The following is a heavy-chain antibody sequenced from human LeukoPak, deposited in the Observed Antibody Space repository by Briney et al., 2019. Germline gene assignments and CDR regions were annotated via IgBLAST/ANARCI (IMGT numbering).Heavy chain of an antibody. J-gene: IGHJ4*02. CDR1: GFTFSSYA. CDR3: VRDSAYYHEINGSKREYYFDY. V-gene: IGHV3-30-3*01. CDR2: ISYDGSNK. D-gene: IGHD3-22*01. Sequence: PGGSLRLSCAASGFTFSSYAMHWVRQAPGKGLEWVAVISYDGSNKYYADSVKGRFTISRDNSKNTLYLQMNSLRAEDTAVYYCVRDSAYYHEINGSKREYYFDYWGQGSLVTVSS.